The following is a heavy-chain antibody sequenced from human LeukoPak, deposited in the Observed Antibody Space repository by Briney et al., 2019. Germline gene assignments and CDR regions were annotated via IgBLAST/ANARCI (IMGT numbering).Heavy chain of an antibody. CDR1: GGSISSYY. Sequence: SETLSLTCTVSGGSISSYYWGWIRQPPGKGLEWIGYIYYSGSTNYNPSLKSRVTISVDTSKNQFSLKLSSVTAADTAVYYCARGGFGGRTDWFDPWGQGTLVTVSS. V-gene: IGHV4-59*01. D-gene: IGHD3-10*01. CDR3: ARGGFGGRTDWFDP. CDR2: IYYSGST. J-gene: IGHJ5*02.